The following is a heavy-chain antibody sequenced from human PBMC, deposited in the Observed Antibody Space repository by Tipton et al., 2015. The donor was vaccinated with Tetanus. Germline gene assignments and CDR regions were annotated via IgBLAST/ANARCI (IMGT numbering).Heavy chain of an antibody. Sequence: RSLRLSCAASGFTFSSYGMHWVRQAPGKGLEWVAVIWYDGSNKYYADSVKGRFTISRDNSKNTLYLQMNSLRAEDTAVYYCARDRLLRDPRSGMDVWGQGTTVTVSS. CDR1: GFTFSSYG. J-gene: IGHJ6*02. D-gene: IGHD3-10*01. CDR3: ARDRLLRDPRSGMDV. V-gene: IGHV3-33*01. CDR2: IWYDGSNK.